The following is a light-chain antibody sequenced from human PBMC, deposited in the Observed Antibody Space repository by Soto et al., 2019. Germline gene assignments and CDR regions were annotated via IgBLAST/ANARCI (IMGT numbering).Light chain of an antibody. J-gene: IGLJ1*01. CDR2: GNS. CDR1: SSNIGAGYD. Sequence: QSVLTQPPSVSGAPGQRVTISCTGSSSNIGAGYDVHWYQQLPGTAPKLLIYGNSNRPSGVPDRFSGSNSGTSASLAITGLQAEDEADYYCQSYDSSLSGHVFGTGTKVTVL. V-gene: IGLV1-40*01. CDR3: QSYDSSLSGHV.